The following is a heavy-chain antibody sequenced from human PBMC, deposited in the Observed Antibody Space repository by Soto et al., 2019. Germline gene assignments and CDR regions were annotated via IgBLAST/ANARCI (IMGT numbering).Heavy chain of an antibody. D-gene: IGHD3-10*02. CDR1: GFTFTTYS. V-gene: IGHV3-74*01. Sequence: EVQLVESGGGLLQPGGSLRLSCAASGFTFTTYSMHWVRQAPGKGLVWVSRINGDGSNTAYADSVKGRFTISRDNAKNTLYLQLNSLRAEDTAVYYCGRDCSGPIDLDYWGQGTLVTVSS. J-gene: IGHJ4*02. CDR3: GRDCSGPIDLDY. CDR2: INGDGSNT.